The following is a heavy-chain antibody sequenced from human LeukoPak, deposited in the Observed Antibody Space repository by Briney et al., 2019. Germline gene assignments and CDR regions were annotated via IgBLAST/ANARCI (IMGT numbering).Heavy chain of an antibody. Sequence: SVKVSCKASGGTFSSYAISWVRQAPGQGLEWMGRIIPILGIANYAQKFQGRVTVTADKSTSTAYMELSSLRSEDTAVYYCARVPTVTTSRGFDYWGQGTLVTVSS. CDR3: ARVPTVTTSRGFDY. D-gene: IGHD4-17*01. V-gene: IGHV1-69*04. J-gene: IGHJ4*02. CDR1: GGTFSSYA. CDR2: IIPILGIA.